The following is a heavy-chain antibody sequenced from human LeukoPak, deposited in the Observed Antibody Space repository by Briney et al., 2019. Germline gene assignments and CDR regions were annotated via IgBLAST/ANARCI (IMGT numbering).Heavy chain of an antibody. D-gene: IGHD5-18*01. CDR3: ARASYLLYSYGQRSYWYFDL. V-gene: IGHV4-39*07. CDR1: GASISSSSYY. CDR2: IYYTGNT. J-gene: IGHJ2*01. Sequence: PSETLSLTCTVSGASISSSSYYWGWVRQPPGKGLEWIGAIYYTGNTYFNPSLKSRVTISVDTSKNQFSLKLSSVTAADTAVYYCARASYLLYSYGQRSYWYFDLWGRGTLVTVSS.